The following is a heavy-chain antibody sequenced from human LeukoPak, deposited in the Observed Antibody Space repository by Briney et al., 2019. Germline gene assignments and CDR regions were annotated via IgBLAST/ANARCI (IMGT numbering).Heavy chain of an antibody. D-gene: IGHD3-22*01. CDR3: ARHYYDSRGYPNWFDP. CDR1: GITVSSNY. CDR2: IYSGGST. V-gene: IGHV3-66*04. J-gene: IGHJ5*02. Sequence: PGGSLRLSCAASGITVSSNYMSWVRQAPGKGLEWVSVIYSGGSTYYADSVKGRFTISRDNSKNTLYLQRNSLRAEDTAVYYCARHYYDSRGYPNWFDPWDQGTLVTVSS.